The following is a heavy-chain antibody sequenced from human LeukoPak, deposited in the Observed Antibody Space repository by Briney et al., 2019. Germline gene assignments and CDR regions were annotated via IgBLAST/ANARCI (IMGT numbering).Heavy chain of an antibody. CDR3: ARARYASGIDAFDI. J-gene: IGHJ3*02. V-gene: IGHV4-59*10. Sequence: SETLSLTCAVYDGSFSGYYWSWIRQPAGKGLEWIGRIDTSGNTNYKPSLKSRVTMSVDTSKNQFSLKLRSVTAADTAVYYCARARYASGIDAFDIWGQGTMVTVSS. CDR2: IDTSGNT. CDR1: DGSFSGYY. D-gene: IGHD3-10*01.